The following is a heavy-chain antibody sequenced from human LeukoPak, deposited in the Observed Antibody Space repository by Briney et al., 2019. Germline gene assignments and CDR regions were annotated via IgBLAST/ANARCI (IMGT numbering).Heavy chain of an antibody. J-gene: IGHJ4*02. D-gene: IGHD3-9*01. CDR1: GGSFRGYY. CDR3: ARGPIIAHDSGPFDY. CDR2: INHSANT. Sequence: SETLSLTCGVFGGSFRGYYWSWIRHPPGKGLEWIGEINHSANTNYNPSLKSRVTISVDTSRNHFALKLSSVTAADTALYYCARGPIIAHDSGPFDYWGQGALVTVSS. V-gene: IGHV4-34*01.